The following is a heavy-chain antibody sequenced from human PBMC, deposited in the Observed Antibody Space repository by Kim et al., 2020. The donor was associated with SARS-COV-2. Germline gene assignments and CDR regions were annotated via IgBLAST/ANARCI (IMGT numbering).Heavy chain of an antibody. CDR1: GYTFTSYA. CDR3: AGSEVVITTFDY. J-gene: IGHJ4*02. V-gene: IGHV1-3*01. Sequence: ASVKVSCKASGYTFTSYAMHWVRQAPGQRLEWMGWINAGNGNTKYSQKFQGRVTITRDTSASTAYMEMSSLRSEDTAVYYCAGSEVVITTFDYWGQGTLVTVSS. CDR2: INAGNGNT. D-gene: IGHD3-22*01.